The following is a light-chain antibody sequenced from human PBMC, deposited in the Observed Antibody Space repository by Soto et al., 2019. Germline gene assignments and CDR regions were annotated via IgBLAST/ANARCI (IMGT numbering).Light chain of an antibody. CDR1: QGISSL. V-gene: IGKV3-15*01. CDR3: QQYYDWPIT. CDR2: AAS. Sequence: EIVLTPSPATLSVSPGERATLSCRASQGISSLLAWYQQKPGQAPRLLIYAASTRAAGIPARFSGSGSGTDFTLPISSLQSEDFAVYYCQQYYDWPITFGQGTRLDIK. J-gene: IGKJ5*01.